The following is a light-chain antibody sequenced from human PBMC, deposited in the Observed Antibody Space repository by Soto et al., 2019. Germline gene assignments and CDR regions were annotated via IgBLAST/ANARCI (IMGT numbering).Light chain of an antibody. CDR3: QQYTEWPPWT. CDR2: AAS. Sequence: EIIITQSPATLSVSPGERASLSCRASQSVSSNLAWYQQKPGQAPRLLIYAASTRATGISTRFSGSGSGTEFTLTISSLQSEDFAIYYCQQYTEWPPWTLGQGTKVDIK. V-gene: IGKV3-15*01. CDR1: QSVSSN. J-gene: IGKJ1*01.